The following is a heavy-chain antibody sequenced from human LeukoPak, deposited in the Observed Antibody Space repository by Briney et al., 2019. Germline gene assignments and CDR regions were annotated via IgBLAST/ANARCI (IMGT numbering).Heavy chain of an antibody. V-gene: IGHV1-2*02. Sequence: ASVKVSCKASGYTFTGYYMHWVRQAPGQGLEWMGWINPNSGGTNYAQKFQGRVTMTRNTSISTVYMELSSLRSEDTAVYYCARVVWFGGTEDYWGQGTLVTVSS. CDR1: GYTFTGYY. CDR2: INPNSGGT. J-gene: IGHJ4*02. D-gene: IGHD3-10*01. CDR3: ARVVWFGGTEDY.